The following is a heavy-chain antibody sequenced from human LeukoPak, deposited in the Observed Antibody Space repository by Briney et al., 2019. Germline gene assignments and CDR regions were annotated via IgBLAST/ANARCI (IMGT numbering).Heavy chain of an antibody. CDR2: IKPDGSET. D-gene: IGHD4-23*01. CDR3: ARDLKTSRDYGGKGFDP. Sequence: GGSLRLSCAASGFTFSSYWMTWVRQGPGKGLEWVANIKPDGSETYYVDSLKGRFTISRDNAKNSLYLQTNSLRAEDTAVYYCARDLKTSRDYGGKGFDPWGQGTLVTVSS. J-gene: IGHJ5*02. V-gene: IGHV3-7*01. CDR1: GFTFSSYW.